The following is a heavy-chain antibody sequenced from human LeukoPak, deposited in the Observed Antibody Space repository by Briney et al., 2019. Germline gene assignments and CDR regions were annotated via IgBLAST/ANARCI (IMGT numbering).Heavy chain of an antibody. CDR2: ISGSGGST. CDR1: GFTFSSYA. V-gene: IGHV3-23*01. D-gene: IGHD5-12*01. Sequence: GGSLRLSCAASGFTFSSYAMSCVRQAPGKGLEWVSAISGSGGSTYYADSVKGRFTISRDNSKNTLYLQMNSLRAEDTAVYYCAKGDVYCGYYFLDYWGQGTLVTDSS. J-gene: IGHJ4*02. CDR3: AKGDVYCGYYFLDY.